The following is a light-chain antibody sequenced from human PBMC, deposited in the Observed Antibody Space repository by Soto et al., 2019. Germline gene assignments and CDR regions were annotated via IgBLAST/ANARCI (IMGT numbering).Light chain of an antibody. Sequence: DIQMTQSPSSLSASVGDRVTITCRASQSISSYLNWYQQKPRKAPKLLIYKASTLESGVPSRFSGNGSGTDFTLTISSLQPDDSATYYCQQYNGLPTWTFGQGTKVEMK. CDR1: QSISSY. CDR3: QQYNGLPTWT. J-gene: IGKJ1*01. CDR2: KAS. V-gene: IGKV1-5*03.